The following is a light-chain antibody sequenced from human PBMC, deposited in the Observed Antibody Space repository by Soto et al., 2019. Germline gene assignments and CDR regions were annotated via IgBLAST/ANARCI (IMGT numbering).Light chain of an antibody. Sequence: QSALTQPASVSESPGQSITISCTGSSSDVGGYNYVSWYQHHPGKAPKVILYEVNYRPSGVSTRFSGFKSGNPASLTIFGLQGEDEAYHYCSPYTGSSLVFGGGTKLTVL. CDR3: SPYTGSSLV. J-gene: IGLJ2*01. CDR2: EVN. V-gene: IGLV2-14*01. CDR1: SSDVGGYNY.